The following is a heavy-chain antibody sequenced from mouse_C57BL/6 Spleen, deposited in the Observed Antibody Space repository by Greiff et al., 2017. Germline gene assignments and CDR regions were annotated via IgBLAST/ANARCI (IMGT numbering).Heavy chain of an antibody. Sequence: VQLQQSGAELAKPGASVKLSCKASGYTFTSYWMHWVKQRPGQGLEWIGYINPSSGYTKYNQKFKDKATLTADKSSSTTYMQLSSLTYEDSAVYYCAPYGYDGPAWFAYWGQGTLVTVSA. J-gene: IGHJ3*01. V-gene: IGHV1-7*01. D-gene: IGHD2-2*01. CDR1: GYTFTSYW. CDR2: INPSSGYT. CDR3: APYGYDGPAWFAY.